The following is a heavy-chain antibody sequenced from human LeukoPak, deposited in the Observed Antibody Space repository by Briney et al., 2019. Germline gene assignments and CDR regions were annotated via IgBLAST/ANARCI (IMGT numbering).Heavy chain of an antibody. Sequence: KTSETLSLTCTVSDGSISSYYWSWIRQPPGKALEWIGYIHDTGITNYNPSLKSRVTISVDTSKNQFSLKLTSVTAADTAVYYCARDGPYGSGSYYDYWGQGTLVTVSS. J-gene: IGHJ4*02. CDR2: IHDTGIT. D-gene: IGHD3-10*01. CDR1: DGSISSYY. V-gene: IGHV4-59*01. CDR3: ARDGPYGSGSYYDY.